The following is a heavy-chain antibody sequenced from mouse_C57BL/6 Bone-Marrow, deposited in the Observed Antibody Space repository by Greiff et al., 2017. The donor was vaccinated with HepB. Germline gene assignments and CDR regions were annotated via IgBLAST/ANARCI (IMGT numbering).Heavy chain of an antibody. Sequence: EVQLQQSGAELVRPGASVKLSCTASGFNIKDDYMHWVKQRPEQGLEWIGWIDPENGDTEYASKFQGKATITADTSSNTAYLQLSSLTSEDTAVYYCTTGRLRRYFDVWGTGTTVTVSS. CDR3: TTGRLRRYFDV. V-gene: IGHV14-4*01. CDR2: IDPENGDT. J-gene: IGHJ1*03. CDR1: GFNIKDDY. D-gene: IGHD2-2*01.